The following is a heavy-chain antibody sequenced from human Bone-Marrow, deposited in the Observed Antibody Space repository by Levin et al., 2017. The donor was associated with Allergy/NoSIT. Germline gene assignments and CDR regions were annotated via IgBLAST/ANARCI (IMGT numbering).Heavy chain of an antibody. Sequence: SCATSGFSFTTYRMYWVRQAPGKGLEWVASISTSSTYIYYADSVKGRFAISRDNAKSSLFLQMNSLRAEDTAVYYCARYRGSWGQGSLVTVSS. J-gene: IGHJ5*02. V-gene: IGHV3-21*01. CDR1: GFSFTTYR. CDR2: ISTSSTYI. CDR3: ARYRGS. D-gene: IGHD1-26*01.